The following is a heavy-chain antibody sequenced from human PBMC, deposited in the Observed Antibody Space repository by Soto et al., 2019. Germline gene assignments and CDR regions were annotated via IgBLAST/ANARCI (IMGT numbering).Heavy chain of an antibody. V-gene: IGHV3-23*01. CDR3: AKKVPETAPIDY. J-gene: IGHJ4*02. Sequence: GGSLRLSCAASGFTFSSFAMSWVRQAPGKGLEWVSAISAVGGNTYYADSVKGRFTISRDNSKNTLYLQMNSLGAEDTAVYYCAKKVPETAPIDYWGQGTLVTVSS. CDR1: GFTFSSFA. CDR2: ISAVGGNT.